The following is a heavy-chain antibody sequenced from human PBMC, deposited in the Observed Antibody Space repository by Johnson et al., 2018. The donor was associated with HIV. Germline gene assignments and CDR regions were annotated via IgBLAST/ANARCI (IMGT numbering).Heavy chain of an antibody. J-gene: IGHJ3*02. D-gene: IGHD4-17*01. Sequence: QVQLVESGGGLVKPGGSLRLSCAASGFTFSDYYMSWIRQAPGKGLEWVSYISSRGSTIYYADSVKVRFTISRDNAKNSLYLQMTSLRAEDTAVYYCARDPPVTTTHNAFDIWGQGTMVTVSS. V-gene: IGHV3-11*04. CDR2: ISSRGSTI. CDR3: ARDPPVTTTHNAFDI. CDR1: GFTFSDYY.